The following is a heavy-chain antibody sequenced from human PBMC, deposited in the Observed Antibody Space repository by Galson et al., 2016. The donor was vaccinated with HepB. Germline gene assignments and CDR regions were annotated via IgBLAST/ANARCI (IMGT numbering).Heavy chain of an antibody. V-gene: IGHV1-24*01. CDR3: STFPWAHQWDAYYFPF. CDR1: GYSLNELS. J-gene: IGHJ1*01. CDR2: FEEGET. D-gene: IGHD2/OR15-2a*01. Sequence: SVKVSCKVSGYSLNELSIHWVRQSPGKGLEWMGGFEEGETVYAQNFQGRGTMTEDTAAETTYLELRSLKVEDTAIYFCSTFPWAHQWDAYYFPFWGQGTLVTVSS.